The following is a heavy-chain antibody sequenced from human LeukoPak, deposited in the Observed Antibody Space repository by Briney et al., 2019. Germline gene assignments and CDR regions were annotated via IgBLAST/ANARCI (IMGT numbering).Heavy chain of an antibody. CDR2: IIPIFGTA. J-gene: IGHJ3*02. CDR3: ARDHHIYYYDSSGYPRAFDI. CDR1: GGTFSSYA. Sequence: SVKVSCKASGGTFSSYAISWVRQAPGQGLEWMGGIIPIFGTANYAQKFQGRVTITADESTSTAYMELSSLRPEDTAVYYCARDHHIYYYDSSGYPRAFDIWGQGTMVTVSS. D-gene: IGHD3-22*01. V-gene: IGHV1-69*13.